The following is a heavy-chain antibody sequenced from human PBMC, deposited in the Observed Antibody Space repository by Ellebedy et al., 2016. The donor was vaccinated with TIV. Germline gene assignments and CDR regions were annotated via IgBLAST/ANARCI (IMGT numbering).Heavy chain of an antibody. Sequence: GESLKISCAASGFTFSDYYMNWVRQAPGKGLEWVSSISSSSSYIYYADSVKGRFTISRDNAKNSLYLQMNSLRAEDTAVYYCASTGVVIADAFDIWGQGTMVTVSS. CDR1: GFTFSDYY. D-gene: IGHD2-21*01. J-gene: IGHJ3*02. CDR3: ASTGVVIADAFDI. CDR2: ISSSSSYI. V-gene: IGHV3-21*01.